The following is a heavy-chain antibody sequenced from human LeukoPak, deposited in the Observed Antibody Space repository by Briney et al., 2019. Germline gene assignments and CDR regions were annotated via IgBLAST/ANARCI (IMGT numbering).Heavy chain of an antibody. Sequence: ASVKVSCKASGYTLTGYYMHWVRQAPGQGLEWMGRINPNSGGTNYAQKFQGRVTMTRDTSISTAYMELSRLRSDDTAVYYCAKNVRGYSGFVRRTYYYYMDVWGKGTTVTVSS. CDR2: INPNSGGT. D-gene: IGHD5-12*01. CDR1: GYTLTGYY. V-gene: IGHV1-2*06. CDR3: AKNVRGYSGFVRRTYYYYMDV. J-gene: IGHJ6*03.